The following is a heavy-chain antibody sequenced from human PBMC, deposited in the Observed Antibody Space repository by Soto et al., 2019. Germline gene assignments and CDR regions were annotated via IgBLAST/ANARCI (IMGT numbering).Heavy chain of an antibody. J-gene: IGHJ6*02. V-gene: IGHV1-3*01. Sequence: QVQLVQSGAEVKKPGASVKVSCKASGYTFTSYAMHWVRQAPGQRLEWMGWINAGNGNTKYSQKFQGRVTITRDTSASTAYMELSSLRSEDTAVYYCARSGGSWDFYYYGMDVWGQGTTVTVAS. CDR2: INAGNGNT. CDR3: ARSGGSWDFYYYGMDV. D-gene: IGHD2-15*01. CDR1: GYTFTSYA.